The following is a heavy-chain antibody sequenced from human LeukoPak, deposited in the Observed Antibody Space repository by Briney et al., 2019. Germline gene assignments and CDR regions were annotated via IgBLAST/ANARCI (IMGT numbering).Heavy chain of an antibody. J-gene: IGHJ4*02. CDR1: GFTFSSYE. CDR3: ARSYYYGSGSYSHGY. V-gene: IGHV3-48*03. D-gene: IGHD3-10*01. Sequence: GGSLRLSCAASGFTFSSYEMNWVRQAPGKGLEWVSYISSSGSTIYHADSVKGRFTISRDNAKNSLYLQMNSLRAEDTAVYYCARSYYYGSGSYSHGYWGQGTLVTVSS. CDR2: ISSSGSTI.